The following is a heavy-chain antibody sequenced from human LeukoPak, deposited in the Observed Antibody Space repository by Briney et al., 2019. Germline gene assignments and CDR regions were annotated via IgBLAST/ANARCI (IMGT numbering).Heavy chain of an antibody. J-gene: IGHJ4*02. CDR2: VNANSGNT. CDR1: GYTLTSYD. Sequence: SVNVSCKASGYTLTSYDVNWVRQATGRGRAWMGWVNANSGNTAYAENFQGRVTITSDTSINTAYMELSSLRSEDTAVYYCARGAWTSSFDYWGQGTLVTVSS. CDR3: ARGAWTSSFDY. V-gene: IGHV1-8*01. D-gene: IGHD6-6*01.